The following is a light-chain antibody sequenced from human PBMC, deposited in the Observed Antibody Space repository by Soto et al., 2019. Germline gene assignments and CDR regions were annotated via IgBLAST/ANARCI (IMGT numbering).Light chain of an antibody. CDR1: QSIRSW. J-gene: IGKJ2*03. CDR2: QAS. CDR3: QQYNAYSS. Sequence: DIQMTQSPSTLSASVGDRVTVTCRASQSIRSWLAWYQQKPGKAPKLLIYQASTLHSGVPSRFSGSGSGTEFTLTISGLQPDAFATYYCQQYNAYSSFGQGTKLEIK. V-gene: IGKV1-5*03.